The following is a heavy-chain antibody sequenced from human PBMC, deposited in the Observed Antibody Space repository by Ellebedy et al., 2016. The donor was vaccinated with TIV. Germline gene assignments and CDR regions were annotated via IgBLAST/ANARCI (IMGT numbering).Heavy chain of an antibody. Sequence: GESLKISCATSGFPFNSYAMSWVRQAPGQGLEWVSGINANGVSIAYADSVKGRFTISRDNSKDTLFLQMNSLRAEDTAVYDCASSRYHYYLGNTIFAYWGQGALVTVSS. J-gene: IGHJ4*02. V-gene: IGHV3-23*01. CDR2: INANGVSI. D-gene: IGHD3-10*01. CDR3: ASSRYHYYLGNTIFAY. CDR1: GFPFNSYA.